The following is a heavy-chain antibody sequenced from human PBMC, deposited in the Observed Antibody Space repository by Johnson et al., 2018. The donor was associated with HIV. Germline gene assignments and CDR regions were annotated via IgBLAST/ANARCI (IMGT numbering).Heavy chain of an antibody. CDR2: ISYDGSNK. CDR3: ATVYYDILTGYYYDAFDI. J-gene: IGHJ3*02. Sequence: QVQLVESGGGLVQPGGSVRLSCAASGFTFDDYGMSWVRQAPGKGLEWVAVISYDGSNKYYADSVKGRFTISRDNSKNTLYLQMNSLRAEDTAVYYCATVYYDILTGYYYDAFDIWGQGTMVTVSS. CDR1: GFTFDDYG. D-gene: IGHD3-9*01. V-gene: IGHV3-30*03.